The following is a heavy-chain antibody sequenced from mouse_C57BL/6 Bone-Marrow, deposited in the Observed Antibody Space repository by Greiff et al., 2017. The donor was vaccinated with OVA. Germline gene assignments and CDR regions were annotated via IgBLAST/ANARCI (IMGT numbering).Heavy chain of an antibody. D-gene: IGHD1-1*02. J-gene: IGHJ4*01. CDR1: GYTFTDYY. Sequence: VQLQQSGPVLVKPGASVKMSCKASGYTFTDYYMNWVKQSPGKSLEWIGVINPYNGGTSYNQKFKGKATLTVDKSSSTAYMELNSLTSEDSAVYYCARKAYGAYYAMDDWGQGTSVTVST. CDR2: INPYNGGT. CDR3: ARKAYGAYYAMDD. V-gene: IGHV1-19*01.